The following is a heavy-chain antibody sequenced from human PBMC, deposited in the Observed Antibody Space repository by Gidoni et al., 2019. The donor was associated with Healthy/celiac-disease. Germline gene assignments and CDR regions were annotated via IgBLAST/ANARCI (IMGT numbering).Heavy chain of an antibody. J-gene: IGHJ5*02. CDR2: ISSSSSTI. CDR3: TTVIRGWFDP. V-gene: IGHV3-48*02. D-gene: IGHD4-17*01. CDR1: GFTFSSYS. Sequence: EVQLVESGGGLVQPGGSLRLSCAASGFTFSSYSMNWVRQAPGKGLEWVSYISSSSSTIYYADSVKGRFTISRDNAKNSLYLQMNSLRDEDTAVYYCTTVIRGWFDPWGQGTLVTVSS.